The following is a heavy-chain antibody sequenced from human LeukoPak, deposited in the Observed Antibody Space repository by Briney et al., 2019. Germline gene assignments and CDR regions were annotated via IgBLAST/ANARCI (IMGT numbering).Heavy chain of an antibody. D-gene: IGHD3-16*01. CDR1: GFTFSSYS. CDR2: ISGSSSAI. CDR3: ANLGEFNNF. V-gene: IGHV3-48*02. Sequence: PGRSLRLSCAASGFTFSSYSMNWVRQAPGKGLEWLSYISGSSSAIYYADSVRGRFTISRDNAKNSLYLQMNSLRDEDTAVYYCANLGEFNNFWGQGTLVTVSS. J-gene: IGHJ4*02.